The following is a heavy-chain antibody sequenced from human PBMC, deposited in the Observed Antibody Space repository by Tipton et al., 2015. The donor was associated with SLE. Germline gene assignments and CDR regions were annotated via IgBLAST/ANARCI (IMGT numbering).Heavy chain of an antibody. CDR3: ARAVMKRIAMRVPSRAFDI. V-gene: IGHV4-4*07. CDR2: IYSSGDR. Sequence: GLVKPSQTLSLTCTVSGGSISFDYWSWIRQSAGRGLEWIGRIYSSGDRDYNPSLRSRVTMSIDASQNRVSLRLKSVSAADTAVYYCARAVMKRIAMRVPSRAFDIWGQGTIVSVSS. J-gene: IGHJ3*02. D-gene: IGHD2-21*01. CDR1: GGSISFDY.